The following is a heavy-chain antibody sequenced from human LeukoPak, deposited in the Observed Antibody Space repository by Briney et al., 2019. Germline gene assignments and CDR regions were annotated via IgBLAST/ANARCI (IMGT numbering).Heavy chain of an antibody. D-gene: IGHD2-2*01. CDR1: GGSISSGSYY. V-gene: IGHV4-61*02. CDR3: ARDQEAYCSSTGCCEYYYYMDV. Sequence: SETLSLTCTVSGGSISSGSYYWSWIRQPAGKGLEWIGRIYTSGSTNYNPSLKSRVTISVDTSKNQFSLKLSSVTAADTAVYYCARDQEAYCSSTGCCEYYYYMDVWGKGTTVTISS. CDR2: IYTSGST. J-gene: IGHJ6*03.